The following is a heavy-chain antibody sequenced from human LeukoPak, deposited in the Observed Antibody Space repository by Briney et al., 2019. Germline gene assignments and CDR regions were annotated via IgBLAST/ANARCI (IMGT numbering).Heavy chain of an antibody. CDR2: INTNTGNP. CDR3: ARDGLGNYYYYGMDV. V-gene: IGHV7-4-1*02. Sequence: ASVKVSCKAFGGTFSGYAISWVRQAPGQGLEWMGWINTNTGNPTYAQGFTGRFVFSLDTSVSTAYLQISSLKAEDTAVYYCARDGLGNYYYYGMDVWGQGTTVTVSS. D-gene: IGHD1-26*01. CDR1: GGTFSGYA. J-gene: IGHJ6*02.